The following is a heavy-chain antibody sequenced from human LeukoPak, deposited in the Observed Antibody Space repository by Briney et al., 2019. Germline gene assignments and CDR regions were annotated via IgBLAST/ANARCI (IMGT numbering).Heavy chain of an antibody. CDR1: GGSISSYY. CDR2: IYYSGST. D-gene: IGHD6-13*01. V-gene: IGHV4-59*01. J-gene: IGHJ4*02. Sequence: SETLSLTCTVSGGSISSYYWSWIRQPPGKGLEWIGYIYYSGSTNYNPSLKSRVTISVDTSKNQFSLKLSSVTAADTAVYYCARGYLGYSSSWYDYWGQGTLVT. CDR3: ARGYLGYSSSWYDY.